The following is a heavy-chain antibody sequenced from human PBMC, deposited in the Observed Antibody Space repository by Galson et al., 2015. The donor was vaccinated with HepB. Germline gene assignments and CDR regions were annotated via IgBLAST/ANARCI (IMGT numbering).Heavy chain of an antibody. CDR1: GFTFSSYA. CDR2: ISGSGGST. V-gene: IGHV3-23*01. Sequence: SLRLSCAASGFTFSSYAMSWVRQAPGKRLEWVSAISGSGGSTYYADSVKGRFTISRDNSKNTLYLQMNSLRAEDTAVYYCATIPRRYGSGSAFDYWGQGTLVTVSS. D-gene: IGHD3-10*01. CDR3: ATIPRRYGSGSAFDY. J-gene: IGHJ4*02.